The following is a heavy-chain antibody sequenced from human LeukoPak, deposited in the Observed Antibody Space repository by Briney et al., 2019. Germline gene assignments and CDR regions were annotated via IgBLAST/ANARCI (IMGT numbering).Heavy chain of an antibody. D-gene: IGHD3-3*01. J-gene: IGHJ6*03. CDR1: GYTFSAYC. Sequence: GASVKVSCKASGYTFSAYCMHWVRQAPGQGLEWMGWINPKSGGTNYAQKFQGRVTMTRDTSISTAYMELSRLRSDDTAVYYCARVLRYYYYMDVWGKGTTVTVSS. CDR3: ARVLRYYYYMDV. V-gene: IGHV1-2*02. CDR2: INPKSGGT.